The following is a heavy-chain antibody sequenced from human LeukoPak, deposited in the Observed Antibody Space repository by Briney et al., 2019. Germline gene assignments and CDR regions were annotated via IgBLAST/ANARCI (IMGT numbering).Heavy chain of an antibody. Sequence: GGSLRLSCAASGFNFTTYGTHWVRQAPGRGLEWVAVISNDGSNTYYGDSVKGRFTISRDASKNMLYLQMNRLKVEDTALYYCAKMSIDYDFWSAFDIWGQGTTVTVSS. CDR1: GFNFTTYG. V-gene: IGHV3-30*18. CDR2: ISNDGSNT. CDR3: AKMSIDYDFWSAFDI. D-gene: IGHD3-3*01. J-gene: IGHJ3*02.